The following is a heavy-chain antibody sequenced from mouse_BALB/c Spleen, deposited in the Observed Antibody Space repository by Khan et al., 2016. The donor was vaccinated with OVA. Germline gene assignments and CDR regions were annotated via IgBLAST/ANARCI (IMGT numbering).Heavy chain of an antibody. D-gene: IGHD1-1*01. CDR3: ARETVVDVYWYLDV. CDR1: GFTFTDYY. J-gene: IGHJ1*01. Sequence: EVQLVESGGGLVQPGGSLRLSCATSGFTFTDYYISWVRQPPGKSLEWLGFIRNKAKDYTTEYSAPVEGRFTISRENSQSIVYLQMNTLRSEDSATYYCARETVVDVYWYLDVWGAGTTVTVSS. V-gene: IGHV7-3*02. CDR2: IRNKAKDYTT.